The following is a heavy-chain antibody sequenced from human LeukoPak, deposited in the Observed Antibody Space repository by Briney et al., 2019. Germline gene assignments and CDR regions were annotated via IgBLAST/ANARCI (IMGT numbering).Heavy chain of an antibody. Sequence: GRSLRLSCAASGFTFSSYGMHWVRHAPGKGLEGVAVIWYDGSNKYYADSVKGRFTISRDNSKNTLYLQMNSLRAEDTAVYYCARDPLYDYVWGTHRDAFDIWGQGTMVTVSS. J-gene: IGHJ3*02. V-gene: IGHV3-33*01. CDR3: ARDPLYDYVWGTHRDAFDI. CDR1: GFTFSSYG. D-gene: IGHD3-16*01. CDR2: IWYDGSNK.